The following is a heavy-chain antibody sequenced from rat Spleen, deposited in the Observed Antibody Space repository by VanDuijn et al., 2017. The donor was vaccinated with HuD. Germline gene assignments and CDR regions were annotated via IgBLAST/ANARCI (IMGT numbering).Heavy chain of an antibody. CDR3: ARSPDY. CDR1: GFTFSNYY. J-gene: IGHJ2*01. CDR2: ISTGVGNT. Sequence: EVQLVESGGGLVQPGRSMKLSCAALGFTFSNYYMAWVRQAPTKGLAWVASISTGVGNTSYRDSVKGRFTISRDNAKSTLYLQMDSLRSEDTATYYCARSPDYWGQGVMVTVSS. V-gene: IGHV5-25*01. D-gene: IGHD3-8*01.